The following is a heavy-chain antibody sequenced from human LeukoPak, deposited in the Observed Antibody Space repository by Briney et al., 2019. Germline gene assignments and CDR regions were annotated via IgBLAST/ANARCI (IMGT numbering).Heavy chain of an antibody. J-gene: IGHJ4*02. CDR2: ISGSGGST. V-gene: IGHV3-23*01. CDR1: GFTFSSYA. D-gene: IGHD2-15*01. CDR3: AKGGYCSGGSCYSSFDY. Sequence: GGSLRLSCAASGFTFSSYAMSWVRQAPGKGLGWVSAISGSGGSTYYADSVKGRFTISRDNSKNTLYLQMNSLRAEDTAVYYCAKGGYCSGGSCYSSFDYWGQGTLVTVSS.